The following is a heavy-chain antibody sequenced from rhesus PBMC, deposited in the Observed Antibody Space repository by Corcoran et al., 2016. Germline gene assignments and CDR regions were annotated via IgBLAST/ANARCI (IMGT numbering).Heavy chain of an antibody. CDR1: GGSISGGYY. CDR2: LSGGRAST. Sequence: QVKLQESGPGRVKPLETLSLTCAVSGGSISGGYYYWSWNRQPPGKGLEFIGYLSGGRASTYTNPTPSSRFTISTDPAKNQFSLTLSSVTAADTAVYYCARSGYCSGGVCSNFDYWGQGVLITVSS. V-gene: IGHV4S17*01. D-gene: IGHD2-8*01. CDR3: ARSGYCSGGVCSNFDY. J-gene: IGHJ4*01.